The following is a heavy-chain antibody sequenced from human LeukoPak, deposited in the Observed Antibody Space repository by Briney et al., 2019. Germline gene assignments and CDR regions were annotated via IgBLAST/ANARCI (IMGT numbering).Heavy chain of an antibody. CDR2: INHSGST. CDR1: GGSISTSNYY. D-gene: IGHD3-16*01. Sequence: KPSETLSLTCTVSGGSISTSNYYWSWIRQPPGKGLEWIGEINHSGSTNYNPSLKSRVTISVDTSKNQFSLKLSSVTAADTAVYYCARRLGGWNYYYMDVWGKGTTVTISS. CDR3: ARRLGGWNYYYMDV. V-gene: IGHV4-39*07. J-gene: IGHJ6*03.